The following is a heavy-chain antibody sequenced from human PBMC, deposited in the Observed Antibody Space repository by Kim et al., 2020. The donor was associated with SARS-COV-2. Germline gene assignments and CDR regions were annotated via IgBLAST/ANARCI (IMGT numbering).Heavy chain of an antibody. V-gene: IGHV4-59*13. D-gene: IGHD6-19*01. CDR1: GGSISSYY. CDR2: IYYSGST. CDR3: ARVLEAVAGSYYFDY. Sequence: SETLSLTCTVSGGSISSYYWSWIRQPPGKGLEWIGYIYYSGSTNYNPSLKSRVTISVDTSKNQFSLKLSSVTAADTAVYYCARVLEAVAGSYYFDYWGQGTLVTVSS. J-gene: IGHJ4*02.